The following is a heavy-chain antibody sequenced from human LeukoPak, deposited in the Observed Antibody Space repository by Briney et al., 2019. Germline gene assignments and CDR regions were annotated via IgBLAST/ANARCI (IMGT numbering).Heavy chain of an antibody. V-gene: IGHV4-59*01. CDR2: IYYSGST. D-gene: IGHD2-15*01. CDR1: GGSISSYY. CDR3: AREENCSGGSCYYY. Sequence: SETLSLTCTVSGGSISSYYWSWIRQPPGKGLEWIGYIYYSGSTNYNPSLKSRVTISVDTSKNQFSLKLSSVTAADTAVYYCAREENCSGGSCYYYWGQGTLVTVSS. J-gene: IGHJ4*02.